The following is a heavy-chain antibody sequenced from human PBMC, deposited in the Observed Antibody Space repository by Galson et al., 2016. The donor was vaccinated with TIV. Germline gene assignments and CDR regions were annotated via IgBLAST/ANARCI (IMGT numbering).Heavy chain of an antibody. CDR2: IDTEDSYT. CDR3: ARPHYGDGDY. V-gene: IGHV5-10-1*01. CDR1: GYNFTNYW. D-gene: IGHD4-17*01. J-gene: IGHJ4*02. Sequence: QSGAEVKKPGESLRISCKTSGYNFTNYWIIWVRQMPGRGLEWVGRIDTEDSYTEYSPSFQGHVTISTDKSIGTSYLQWSSLMASDTAIYYCARPHYGDGDYWGLGTLVTVSS.